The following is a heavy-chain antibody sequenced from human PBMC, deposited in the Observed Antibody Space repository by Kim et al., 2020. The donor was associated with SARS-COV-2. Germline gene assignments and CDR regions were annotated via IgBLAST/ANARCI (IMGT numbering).Heavy chain of an antibody. CDR1: GGSISSSSYY. CDR3: AGTEEHNWFDP. Sequence: SETLSLTCTVSGGSISSSSYYWGWIRQPPGKGLEWIGSIYYSGSTYYNPSLKSRVTISVDTSKNQFSLKLSSVTAADTAVYYCAGTEEHNWFDPWGQGTLVTVSS. J-gene: IGHJ5*02. D-gene: IGHD1-1*01. V-gene: IGHV4-39*01. CDR2: IYYSGST.